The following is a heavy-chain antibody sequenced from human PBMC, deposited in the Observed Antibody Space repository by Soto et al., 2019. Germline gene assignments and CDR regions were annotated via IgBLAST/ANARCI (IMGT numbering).Heavy chain of an antibody. CDR3: ARGREYSFGYNWFDP. D-gene: IGHD5-12*01. Sequence: QVQLVQSGAEVRKPGASLKLSCQTYGYPFTSYHMHWVRQAPGQGLEWMGVINPTEGRTRYSQRFQDRVTMTRDTSTSTVYMELSSLRSEDTATYFCARGREYSFGYNWFDPWGQGTLVTVSS. CDR1: GYPFTSYH. CDR2: INPTEGRT. V-gene: IGHV1-46*01. J-gene: IGHJ5*02.